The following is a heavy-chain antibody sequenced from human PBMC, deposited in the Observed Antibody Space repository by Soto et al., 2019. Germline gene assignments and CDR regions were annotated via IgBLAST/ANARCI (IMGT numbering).Heavy chain of an antibody. V-gene: IGHV3-21*01. CDR1: GFTFSSYS. CDR2: ISSSSSYI. CDR3: ARAPPTVVTAIAWFDP. J-gene: IGHJ5*02. D-gene: IGHD2-21*02. Sequence: TGGSLRLSCAASGFTFSSYSMNWVRQAPGKGLEWVSSISSSSSYIYYADSVKGRFTISRDNAKNSLYLQMNSLRAEDTAVYYCARAPPTVVTAIAWFDPWGQGTLVTVSS.